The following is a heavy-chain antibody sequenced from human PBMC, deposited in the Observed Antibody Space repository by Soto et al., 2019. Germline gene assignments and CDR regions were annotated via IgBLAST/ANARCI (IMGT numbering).Heavy chain of an antibody. V-gene: IGHV4-34*01. D-gene: IGHD4-17*01. J-gene: IGHJ4*02. CDR3: ARGRYGDYPGDY. CDR2: INHSGST. CDR1: GGSFSGYY. Sequence: QVQLQQWGAGLLKPSETLSLTCAVYGGSFSGYYWSWIRQPPGKGLEWIGEINHSGSTNYNPSLKSRVTISVDTSKNQFSLKLSSVTAADTAVYYCARGRYGDYPGDYWGQGTLVTVSS.